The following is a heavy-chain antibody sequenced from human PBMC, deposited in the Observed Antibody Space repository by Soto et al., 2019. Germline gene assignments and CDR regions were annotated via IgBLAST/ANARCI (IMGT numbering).Heavy chain of an antibody. D-gene: IGHD2-15*01. V-gene: IGHV3-74*01. Sequence: EVQLVESGGGLVQPGGSLRRSCAASGFTFSSYWMHWVRQAPGKGLVWVSRINSDGSSTSYADSVKGRFTISRDNAKNTLYRQMNSLRAEDTAVYYCVRTSLVVAAATREDYWGQGTLVTVSS. J-gene: IGHJ4*02. CDR1: GFTFSSYW. CDR3: VRTSLVVAAATREDY. CDR2: INSDGSST.